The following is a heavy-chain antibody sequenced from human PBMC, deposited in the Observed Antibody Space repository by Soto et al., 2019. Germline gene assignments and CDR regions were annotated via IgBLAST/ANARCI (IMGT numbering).Heavy chain of an antibody. J-gene: IGHJ5*02. D-gene: IGHD6-13*01. CDR2: INPSGGST. CDR1: GYTFTSYY. Sequence: QVQLVQSGAEVKKPGASVKVSCKASGYTFTSYYMHWVRHAPGQGLEWMGIINPSGGSTSYAQKFQGRVTMTRDTSPSTGYTGLSSLRAADTSVYYFARGPGIAAGDPSRNWLDHLGQGTLVTVSS. V-gene: IGHV1-46*01. CDR3: ARGPGIAAGDPSRNWLDH.